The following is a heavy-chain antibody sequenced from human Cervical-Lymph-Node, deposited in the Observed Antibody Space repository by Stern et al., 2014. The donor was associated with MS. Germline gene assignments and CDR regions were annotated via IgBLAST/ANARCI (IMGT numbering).Heavy chain of an antibody. V-gene: IGHV3-11*01. CDR3: ARDLLRSGAYYYYYGLDV. Sequence: MQLVESGGGLVKPGGSLRLSCAASGFTLRDYYMTWVRQAPGTGLGCVSSISSSGSTIHYADSVKGRFTISRDNAKNGLYLQMNSLRVEDTAVYYCARDLLRSGAYYYYYGLDVWGQGATVTVSS. CDR1: GFTLRDYY. CDR2: ISSSGSTI. D-gene: IGHD2-15*01. J-gene: IGHJ6*02.